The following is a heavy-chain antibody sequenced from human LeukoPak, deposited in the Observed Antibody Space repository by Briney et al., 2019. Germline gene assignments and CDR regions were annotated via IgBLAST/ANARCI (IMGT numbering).Heavy chain of an antibody. J-gene: IGHJ6*04. D-gene: IGHD3-3*01. CDR1: GYTFTNYY. V-gene: IGHV1-46*01. Sequence: ASVKVSCKASGYTFTNYYIHWVRQAPGQGLEWMGIINPSGGSTSYAQKFQGRVTMTRDTSISTAYMELSRLRSDDTAVYYCARGDTIFGVVIMWMDVWGKGTTVTVSS. CDR3: ARGDTIFGVVIMWMDV. CDR2: INPSGGST.